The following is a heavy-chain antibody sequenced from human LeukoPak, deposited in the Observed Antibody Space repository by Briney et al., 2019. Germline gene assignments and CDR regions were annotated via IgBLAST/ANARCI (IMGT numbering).Heavy chain of an antibody. CDR2: INQDGSGK. CDR3: AKDRNPDGLYSIDY. Sequence: GGSLRLSCGASGFIFSSYRMSWVRQAPGKGLEWVANINQDGSGKYYVDSVKGRFTISRDNAKNSLYLQMNSLRAEDTAIYYCAKDRNPDGLYSIDYWGQGALVTVSS. D-gene: IGHD2-21*01. CDR1: GFIFSSYR. V-gene: IGHV3-7*03. J-gene: IGHJ4*02.